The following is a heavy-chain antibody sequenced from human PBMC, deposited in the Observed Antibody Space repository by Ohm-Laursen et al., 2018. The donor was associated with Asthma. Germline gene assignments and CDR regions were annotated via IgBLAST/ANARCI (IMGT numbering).Heavy chain of an antibody. CDR1: GFTFSGSA. J-gene: IGHJ4*02. CDR2: VRTTANNYAT. CDR3: VRESYVRGSSESLGDGS. V-gene: IGHV3-73*01. D-gene: IGHD2-2*01. Sequence: GSLRLSCAASGFTFSGSAMHWVRQASGKGLEWVGRVRTTANNYATDYAASVKGRFTISRDDSKNTAYLQINSLKTEDTAVYYCVRESYVRGSSESLGDGSWGQGTLVTVSS.